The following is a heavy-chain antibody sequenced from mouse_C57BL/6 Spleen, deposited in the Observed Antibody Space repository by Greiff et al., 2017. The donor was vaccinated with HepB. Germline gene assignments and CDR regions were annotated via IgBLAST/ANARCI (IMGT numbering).Heavy chain of an antibody. V-gene: IGHV1-61*01. CDR1: GYTFTSYW. J-gene: IGHJ4*01. D-gene: IGHD2-4*01. CDR3: ARGDYDGGEAMDY. Sequence: QVQLQQPGAELVRPGSSVKLSCKASGYTFTSYWMDWVKQRPGQGLEWIGNIYPSDSETHYNQKFKDKATLTVDKSSSTAYMQLSSLTSDDSAVYYCARGDYDGGEAMDYWGQGTSVTVSS. CDR2: IYPSDSET.